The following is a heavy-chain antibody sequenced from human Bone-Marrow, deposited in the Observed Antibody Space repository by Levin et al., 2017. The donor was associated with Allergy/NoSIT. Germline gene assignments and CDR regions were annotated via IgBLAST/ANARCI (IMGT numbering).Heavy chain of an antibody. CDR3: AVLALAGGFYFDF. CDR2: FDPENGET. V-gene: IGHV1-24*01. Sequence: GESLKISCKVSGHTLSELFIHWVRQAPGKGLQWMGGFDPENGETVYPQKFQGRVTITEDTSADTAYMELSSLRSDDTAVYFCAVLALAGGFYFDFWGQGTLLTVSS. D-gene: IGHD6-25*01. J-gene: IGHJ4*02. CDR1: GHTLSELF.